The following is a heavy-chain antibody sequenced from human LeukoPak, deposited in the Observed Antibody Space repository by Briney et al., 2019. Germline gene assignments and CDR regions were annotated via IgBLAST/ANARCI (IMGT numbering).Heavy chain of an antibody. CDR2: ISAYNGNT. V-gene: IGHV1-18*01. CDR1: GYTFTSYG. CDR3: ARARIAAAGTSDWYFDL. J-gene: IGHJ2*01. D-gene: IGHD6-13*01. Sequence: ASVKVSCKASGYTFTSYGISWVRQAPGQGLEWMGWISAYNGNTNYAQKLQGRVTMTTDTSPSTAYMELRSLRSDDTAVYYCARARIAAAGTSDWYFDLWGRGTLVTVSS.